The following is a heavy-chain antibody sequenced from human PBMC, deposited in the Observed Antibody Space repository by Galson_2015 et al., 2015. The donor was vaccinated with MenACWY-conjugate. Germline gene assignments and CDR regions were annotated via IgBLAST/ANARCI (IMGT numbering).Heavy chain of an antibody. V-gene: IGHV1-69*02. CDR1: GDTFTTYN. CDR3: ASGEMFGDYSFDR. CDR2: FIPVLGIA. D-gene: IGHD3-10*02. J-gene: IGHJ3*02. Sequence: SVKVSCKASGDTFTTYNLNWVRQAPGQGLQWMGRFIPVLGIANYAQTFQGRVTITADRSTSTVYMEVADLRFDDTAVYYCASGEMFGDYSFDRWGQGTKVTVSS.